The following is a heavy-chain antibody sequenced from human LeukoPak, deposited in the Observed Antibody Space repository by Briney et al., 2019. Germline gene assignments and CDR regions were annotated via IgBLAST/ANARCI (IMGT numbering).Heavy chain of an antibody. J-gene: IGHJ2*01. CDR1: GGSVRSSSYY. CDR2: VHYNGST. Sequence: SETLSLTCTVSGGSVRSSSYYWGCIRQPPGKGLEWIGSVHYNGSTCYNPSLGGRVIMSIDTSKNQFSLKLTSVTAADSAVYYCARDRGGYNWYFDLWGRGTLVTVSS. V-gene: IGHV4-39*07. CDR3: ARDRGGYNWYFDL. D-gene: IGHD5-12*01.